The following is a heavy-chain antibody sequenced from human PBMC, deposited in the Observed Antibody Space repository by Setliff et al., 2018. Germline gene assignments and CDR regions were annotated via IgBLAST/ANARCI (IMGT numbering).Heavy chain of an antibody. CDR2: INPNSGGA. CDR3: ARDGAYCSGGSCYSFDY. J-gene: IGHJ4*02. Sequence: ASVKVSCKASGYTFAGYYMHWVRQAPGQGLEWMGWINPNSGGANYAQKFQGRVTMTRDTSISTGYMELSSLRSDDTAVYYCARDGAYCSGGSCYSFDYWGQGTPVTVSS. V-gene: IGHV1-2*02. CDR1: GYTFAGYY. D-gene: IGHD2-15*01.